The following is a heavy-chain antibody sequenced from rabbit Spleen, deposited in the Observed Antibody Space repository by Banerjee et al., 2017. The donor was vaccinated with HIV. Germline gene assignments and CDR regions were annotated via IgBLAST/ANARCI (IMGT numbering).Heavy chain of an antibody. V-gene: IGHV1S45*01. D-gene: IGHD1-1*01. CDR1: GFSFSSSDY. CDR2: IAGSSSGFT. J-gene: IGHJ6*01. CDR3: ARDTSSSFSSYGMDL. Sequence: QEQLVESGGGLVKPGASLTLTCTASGFSFSSSDYICWVRQAPGKGLEWISCIAGSSSGFTYSATWAKGRFTISKTSSTTVTLQMTSLTAADTATYFCARDTSSSFSSYGMDLWGQGTLVTVS.